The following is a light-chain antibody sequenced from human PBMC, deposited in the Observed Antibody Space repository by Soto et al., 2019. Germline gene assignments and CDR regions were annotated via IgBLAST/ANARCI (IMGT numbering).Light chain of an antibody. CDR1: SSDVGGYNY. Sequence: QSALTQPASVSGSPGQSITISCTGTSSDVGGYNYVSWYQQHPGKAPKLMIYDVTNRPSGVSNRFSASKSGITASLTISGLQAEDEADYYCSSYTSSRTPVFGTGTKVTVL. CDR3: SSYTSSRTPV. V-gene: IGLV2-14*01. CDR2: DVT. J-gene: IGLJ1*01.